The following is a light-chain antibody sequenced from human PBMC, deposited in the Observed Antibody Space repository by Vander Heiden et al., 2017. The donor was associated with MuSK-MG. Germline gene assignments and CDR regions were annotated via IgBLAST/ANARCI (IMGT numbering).Light chain of an antibody. V-gene: IGKV1-39*01. CDR1: QSIRF. J-gene: IGKJ2*01. CDR2: DVS. CDR3: QQSHLTPFT. Sequence: DIPMTQSPSSLSASVGDRVTITCRASQSIRFLNWYQQKSGKAPNLLIYDVSTLQSGVPSRFGGSGSGTDFTLTISSLQPEDFATYFCQQSHLTPFTFGQGTKLXIK.